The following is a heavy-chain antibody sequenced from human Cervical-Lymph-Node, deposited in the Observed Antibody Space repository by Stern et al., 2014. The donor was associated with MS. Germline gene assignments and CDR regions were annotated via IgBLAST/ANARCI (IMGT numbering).Heavy chain of an antibody. J-gene: IGHJ4*02. CDR2: ISSSSSYI. CDR3: ARDPGTIYDF. V-gene: IGHV3-21*06. D-gene: IGHD3-9*01. CDR1: GFTFNKYS. Sequence: EVQLVESGGGLVKPGGSLRLSCAASGFTFNKYSMNWVRQAPGKGLEWVSSISSSSSYIYYADSVKGRFTISRDNAKNSLYLQMNSLRAEDTAVYYCARDPGTIYDFWGQGTLVTVSS.